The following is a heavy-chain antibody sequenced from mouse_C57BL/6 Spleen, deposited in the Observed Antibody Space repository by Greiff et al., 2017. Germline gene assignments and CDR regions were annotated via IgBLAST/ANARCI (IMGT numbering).Heavy chain of an antibody. CDR2: INPNNGGT. Sequence: VQLHQSGPELVKPGASVKISCKASGYTFTDYYMNWVKQSHGKSLEWIGDINPNNGGTSYNQKFKGKATLTVDKSSSTAYMELRSLTSEDSAVYYCARNDGYYDYFDYWGQGTTLTVSS. D-gene: IGHD2-3*01. V-gene: IGHV1-26*01. CDR3: ARNDGYYDYFDY. CDR1: GYTFTDYY. J-gene: IGHJ2*01.